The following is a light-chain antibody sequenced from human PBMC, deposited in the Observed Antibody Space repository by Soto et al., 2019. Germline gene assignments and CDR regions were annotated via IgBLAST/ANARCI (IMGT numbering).Light chain of an antibody. CDR1: QSISSN. J-gene: IGKJ5*01. Sequence: EIVMTQSPATLSVSPGEGATLSCRASQSISSNLAWYQQKPGRAPRLLIYGASTRATGIPARFGGSGSGTEFTLTISSLQSEDFAVYYCQQYDKWPITFGQGTRLEIK. CDR2: GAS. CDR3: QQYDKWPIT. V-gene: IGKV3-15*01.